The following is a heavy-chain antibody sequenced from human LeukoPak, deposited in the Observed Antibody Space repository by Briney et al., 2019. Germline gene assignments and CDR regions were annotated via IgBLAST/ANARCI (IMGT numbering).Heavy chain of an antibody. CDR1: GFTFSSYN. D-gene: IGHD1-26*01. V-gene: IGHV3-33*08. J-gene: IGHJ3*02. CDR3: ARDVEVGATNPDAFNI. Sequence: GGSLRLSCAASGFTFSSYNMNWVRQAPGRGLEWVAVIWFDGSHKFYADSVKGRFTISRDNSKNTLYLQMNSLRAEDTAVYYCARDVEVGATNPDAFNIWGQGTMVTVSS. CDR2: IWFDGSHK.